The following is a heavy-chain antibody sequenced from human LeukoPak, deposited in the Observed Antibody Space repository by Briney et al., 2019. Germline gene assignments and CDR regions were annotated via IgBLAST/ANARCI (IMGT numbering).Heavy chain of an antibody. Sequence: PGGSLRLSCAASGFTFSSYGMHWVRQAPGKGLEWVAVISYDGSNKYYADSVKGRFTISRDSSKNTLYLQMNSLRAEDTAVYYCAKDQIAVAGTLDYWGQGTLVTVSP. CDR3: AKDQIAVAGTLDY. J-gene: IGHJ4*02. D-gene: IGHD6-19*01. V-gene: IGHV3-30*18. CDR1: GFTFSSYG. CDR2: ISYDGSNK.